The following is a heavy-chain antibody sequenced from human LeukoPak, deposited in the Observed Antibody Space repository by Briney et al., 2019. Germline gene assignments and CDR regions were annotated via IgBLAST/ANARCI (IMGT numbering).Heavy chain of an antibody. CDR2: IKQDGSEK. CDR1: GFSVSNNY. D-gene: IGHD1-26*01. Sequence: PGGSLRLSCAASGFSVSNNYMSWVRQAPGKGLEWVANIKQDGSEKYYVDSVKGRFTISRDNAKNSLYLQMNSLRAEDTAVYYCARDSGSYSDYWGQGTLVTVSS. J-gene: IGHJ4*02. V-gene: IGHV3-7*03. CDR3: ARDSGSYSDY.